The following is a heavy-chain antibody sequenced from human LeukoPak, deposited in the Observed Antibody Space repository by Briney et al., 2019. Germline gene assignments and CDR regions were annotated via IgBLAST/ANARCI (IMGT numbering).Heavy chain of an antibody. CDR3: ARAYIAVAGTDYYGMDV. Sequence: ASVKVSCKASGYTFTGYYMHWVRQAAGQGLEWMGWINPNSGGTSYAQKFQGRVTMTRDTSISTAYMELSRLRSDDTAVYYCARAYIAVAGTDYYGMDVWGQGTTVTVSS. D-gene: IGHD6-19*01. J-gene: IGHJ6*02. V-gene: IGHV1-2*02. CDR2: INPNSGGT. CDR1: GYTFTGYY.